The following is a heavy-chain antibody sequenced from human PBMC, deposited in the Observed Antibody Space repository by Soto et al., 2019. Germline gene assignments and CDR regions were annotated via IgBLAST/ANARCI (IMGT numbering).Heavy chain of an antibody. J-gene: IGHJ4*02. CDR2: IYWDDDK. CDR1: GFSLTTSGVG. D-gene: IGHD3-10*01. CDR3: AHRGYMYGFWDNGYFDY. V-gene: IGHV2-5*02. Sequence: QITLKESGPARVKPTQTLALTCTFSGFSLTTSGVGVGWIRKTPGKALEWLALIYWDDDKRYSPSLKSRPNITKDTSKNPVLLTTASMGPADTFLYFCAHRGYMYGFWDNGYFDYWGQGTLVAVSS.